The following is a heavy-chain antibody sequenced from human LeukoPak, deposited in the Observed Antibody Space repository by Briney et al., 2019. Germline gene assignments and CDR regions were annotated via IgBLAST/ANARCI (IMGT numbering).Heavy chain of an antibody. J-gene: IGHJ4*02. D-gene: IGHD3-22*01. CDR1: GYTFSGYY. Sequence: GASVKVSCKASGYTFSGYYMHWVRQAPGQGLEWVGWINPNSGGTNYAQKFQGRVTMTRDTSISTAYMELSRLLSGDTAVYYCARDHHDSSGYYVGLWGQGTLVTVSS. CDR3: ARDHHDSSGYYVGL. CDR2: INPNSGGT. V-gene: IGHV1-2*02.